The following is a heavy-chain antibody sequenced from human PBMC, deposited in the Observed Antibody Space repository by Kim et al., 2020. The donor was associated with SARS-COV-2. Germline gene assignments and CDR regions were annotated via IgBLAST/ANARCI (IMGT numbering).Heavy chain of an antibody. CDR3: ARARSITMIVVVITYFDY. Sequence: KSRVTISVDTSTNQFSLKLSSVTAADTAVYYCARARSITMIVVVITYFDYWGQGTLVTVSS. V-gene: IGHV4-31*02. D-gene: IGHD3-22*01. J-gene: IGHJ4*02.